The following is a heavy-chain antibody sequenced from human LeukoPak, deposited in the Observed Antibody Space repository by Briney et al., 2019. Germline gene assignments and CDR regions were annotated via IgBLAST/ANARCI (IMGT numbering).Heavy chain of an antibody. J-gene: IGHJ3*02. V-gene: IGHV3-48*01. CDR3: ARSLRNAFDI. CDR1: GFTFSTYS. D-gene: IGHD3-3*01. CDR2: ISSSSSTI. Sequence: GGSLRLSCAASGFTFSTYSMNWVRQAPGKGLEWVSYISSSSSTIYYADSVKGRFTISRDNANNSLYLQMNSLRAEDTAVYYCARSLRNAFDIWGQGTMVTVFS.